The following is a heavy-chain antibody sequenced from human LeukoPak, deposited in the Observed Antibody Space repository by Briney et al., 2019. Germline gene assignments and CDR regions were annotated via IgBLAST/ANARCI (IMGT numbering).Heavy chain of an antibody. Sequence: ASVKVSCKASGYTFTSYGISWVRQAPGQGLEWMGWISAYNGNTNYAQKLQGRVTMTTDTSTSTAYMELRSLRSDDTAVYYCARDPLCTVTICDYYYYGMDVWGQGATVTVSS. D-gene: IGHD4-17*01. CDR3: ARDPLCTVTICDYYYYGMDV. CDR2: ISAYNGNT. CDR1: GYTFTSYG. J-gene: IGHJ6*02. V-gene: IGHV1-18*01.